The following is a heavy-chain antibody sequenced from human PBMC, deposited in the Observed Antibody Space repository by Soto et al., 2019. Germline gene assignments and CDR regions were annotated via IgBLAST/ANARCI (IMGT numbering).Heavy chain of an antibody. Sequence: PSETLSLTCAVYGGSFSGYYWSWIRQPPGKGLEWIGEINHSGSTNYNPSLKSRVTISVDTSKNQFSLKLSSVTAADTAVYYCARGPCGGIAASPSGDWFDPWGQGTLVTVSS. D-gene: IGHD6-13*01. CDR1: GGSFSGYY. CDR2: INHSGST. V-gene: IGHV4-34*01. CDR3: ARGPCGGIAASPSGDWFDP. J-gene: IGHJ5*02.